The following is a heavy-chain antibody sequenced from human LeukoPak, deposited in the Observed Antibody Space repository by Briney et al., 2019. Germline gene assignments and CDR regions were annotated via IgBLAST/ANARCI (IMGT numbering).Heavy chain of an antibody. J-gene: IGHJ4*02. CDR2: IYKTGST. CDR1: GDSITSGGYY. CDR3: ASSPSGYWWNFDC. V-gene: IGHV4-31*03. Sequence: SETLSLTCTVSGDSITSGGYYWSWIRQRPGKGLEWIGYIYKTGSTYYNPSLKSRVTMSVDTSRNQFSLKLNSVTAADTAVYYCASSPSGYWWNFDCWGQGTLVTVSS. D-gene: IGHD3-22*01.